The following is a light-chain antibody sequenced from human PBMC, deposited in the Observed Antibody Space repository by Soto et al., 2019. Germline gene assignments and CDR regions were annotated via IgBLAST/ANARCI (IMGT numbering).Light chain of an antibody. V-gene: IGLV2-23*02. CDR1: SSDVGSYNL. J-gene: IGLJ2*01. Sequence: QSALTQPASVSGSPGQSITISCTGTSSDVGSYNLVSWYQQHPGEAPKLIIYEVFKRPSGVSNRFSGSKSGNTASLTISGLQAEDEADYYCWSYAGCTAFLVFGGGTQLTVL. CDR2: EVF. CDR3: WSYAGCTAFLV.